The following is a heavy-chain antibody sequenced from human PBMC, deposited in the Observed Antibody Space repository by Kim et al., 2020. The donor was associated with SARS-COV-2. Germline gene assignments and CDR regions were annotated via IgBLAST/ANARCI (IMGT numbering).Heavy chain of an antibody. J-gene: IGHJ5*02. Sequence: LKSRVTISVDKSKNQFSLKLSSVTAADTAVYYCARVGPTSMVRGVYSIRPWGQGTLVTVSS. CDR3: ARVGPTSMVRGVYSIRP. V-gene: IGHV4-4*02. D-gene: IGHD3-10*01.